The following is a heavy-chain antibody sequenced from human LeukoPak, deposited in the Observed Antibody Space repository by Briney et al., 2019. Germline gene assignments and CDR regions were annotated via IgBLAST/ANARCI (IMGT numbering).Heavy chain of an antibody. J-gene: IGHJ4*02. CDR3: ASTEPPDGY. V-gene: IGHV4-39*07. CDR1: GGSISSSSYY. D-gene: IGHD1-14*01. CDR2: IYYSGST. Sequence: SETLSLTCTVSGGSISSSSYYWGWIRQPPGKGLEWIGSIYYSGSTYYNPSLKSRVSISVDTSKNQVSLRVYSVTAADTAVYYCASTEPPDGYWGQGTLVTVSS.